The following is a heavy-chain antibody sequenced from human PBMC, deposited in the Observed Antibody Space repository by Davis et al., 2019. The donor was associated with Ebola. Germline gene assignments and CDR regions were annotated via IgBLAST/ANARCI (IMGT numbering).Heavy chain of an antibody. CDR3: ARQHVLLWFGESPGWFDP. D-gene: IGHD3-10*01. CDR1: GYSFTSYW. Sequence: GESLKISCKGSGYSFTSYWITWVRQMPGKGLEWMGRIDPSDSYTSYSPSFQGHVTISADKSISSAYLQWSSLKASDTAMYYCARQHVLLWFGESPGWFDPWGQGTLVTVSS. J-gene: IGHJ5*02. CDR2: IDPSDSYT. V-gene: IGHV5-10-1*01.